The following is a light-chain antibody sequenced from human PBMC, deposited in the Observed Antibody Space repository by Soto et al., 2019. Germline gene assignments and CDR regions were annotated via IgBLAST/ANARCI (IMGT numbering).Light chain of an antibody. CDR3: QLYASPPWK. CDR2: GAS. J-gene: IGKJ1*01. V-gene: IGKV3-20*01. Sequence: IVVTPSPRTLTCATWESTTLSCRASQSVSSSYLAWYQQKPGQAPRLLIYGASNRATDIPDRISGSGSGTDFTLTISRLEPEDLAVYYCQLYASPPWKSGQGTKVDIK. CDR1: QSVSSSY.